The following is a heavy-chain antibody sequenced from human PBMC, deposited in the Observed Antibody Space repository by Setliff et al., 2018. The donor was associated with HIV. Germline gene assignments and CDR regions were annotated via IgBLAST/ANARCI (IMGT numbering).Heavy chain of an antibody. CDR3: ARSPIAAAGTFRFDP. V-gene: IGHV1-2*06. CDR1: GHTFTGYY. J-gene: IGHJ5*02. D-gene: IGHD6-13*01. Sequence: ASVKVSCKASGHTFTGYYMHWVRQAPGQGLEWMGRINPNSGGTDYAQKFQGRATMTRDTSVSTAYMELRRLRSNDTAVYYCARSPIAAAGTFRFDPWGQGTLVTVS. CDR2: INPNSGGT.